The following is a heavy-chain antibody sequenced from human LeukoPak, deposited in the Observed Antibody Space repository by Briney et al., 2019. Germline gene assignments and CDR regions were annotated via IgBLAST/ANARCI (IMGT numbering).Heavy chain of an antibody. CDR3: ARFKLSSGYDPFDY. D-gene: IGHD5-12*01. V-gene: IGHV3-11*04. Sequence: PGGSLRLSCAASGFTFSDYYMSWIRQAPGKGLEWVSYISSSGSIMYYADSVKGRFTISRDNAKNSLYLQMNSLRAEDTAVYYCARFKLSSGYDPFDYWGQGTLVTVSS. CDR2: ISSSGSIM. J-gene: IGHJ4*02. CDR1: GFTFSDYY.